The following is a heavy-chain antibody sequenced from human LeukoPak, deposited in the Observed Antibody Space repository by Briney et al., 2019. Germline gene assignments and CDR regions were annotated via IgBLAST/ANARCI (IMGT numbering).Heavy chain of an antibody. D-gene: IGHD6-13*01. CDR2: INPNSGRT. J-gene: IGHJ5*02. CDR1: GYTFTRYY. V-gene: IGHV1-2*02. CDR3: ARTREYSSSWYFPPFDP. Sequence: ASVKVSCKASGYTFTRYYMNWVRQAPGQGLEWMGWINPNSGRTNYAQNFQGRVTMTRDPSISTAYMELNSLTSNDKAVYYCARTREYSSSWYFPPFDPWGQGTLVTVSS.